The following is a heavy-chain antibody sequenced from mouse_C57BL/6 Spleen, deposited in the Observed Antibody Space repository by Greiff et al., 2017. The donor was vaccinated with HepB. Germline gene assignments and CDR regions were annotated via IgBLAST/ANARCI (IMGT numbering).Heavy chain of an antibody. V-gene: IGHV2-9-1*01. CDR3: ARNSGDSSGYVFAY. J-gene: IGHJ3*01. D-gene: IGHD3-2*02. CDR2: IWTGGGT. CDR1: GFSLTSYA. Sequence: VQWVESGPGLVAPSQSLSITCTVSGFSLTSYAISWVRQPPGKGLEWLGVIWTGGGTNYNSALKSRLSISKDNSKSQVFLKMNSLQTDDTARYYCARNSGDSSGYVFAYWGQGTLVTVSA.